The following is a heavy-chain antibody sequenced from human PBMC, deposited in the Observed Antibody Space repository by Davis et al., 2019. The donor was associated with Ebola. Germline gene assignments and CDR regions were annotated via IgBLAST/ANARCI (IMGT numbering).Heavy chain of an antibody. Sequence: PSETLSLTCAVYGGSFSGYYWSWIRQPPGKGLEWIGYIYYSESTYYNPSLKSRVTISVDTSKNQFSLKLSSVTAADTAVYYCASIVVVPAAIPDDAFDIWGQGTMVTVSS. V-gene: IGHV4-30-4*01. CDR2: IYYSEST. D-gene: IGHD2-2*02. J-gene: IGHJ3*02. CDR1: GGSFSGYY. CDR3: ASIVVVPAAIPDDAFDI.